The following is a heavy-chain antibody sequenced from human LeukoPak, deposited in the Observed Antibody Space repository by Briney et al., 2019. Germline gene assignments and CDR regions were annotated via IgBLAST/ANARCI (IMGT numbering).Heavy chain of an antibody. D-gene: IGHD3-10*01. CDR1: GGSFSSYY. CDR2: IHTSGST. V-gene: IGHV4-4*07. CDR3: ARDMYYYGSGSYRFDY. J-gene: IGHJ4*02. Sequence: SETLSLTCAVYGGSFSSYYWSWIRQPAGKGLEWIGRIHTSGSTNYNPSLKSRVTMSVDTSKNQFSLKLSSVTAADTAVYYCARDMYYYGSGSYRFDYWGQGTLVTVSS.